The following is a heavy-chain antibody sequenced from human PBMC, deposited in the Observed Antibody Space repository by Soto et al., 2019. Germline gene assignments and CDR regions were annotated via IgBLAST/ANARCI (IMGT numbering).Heavy chain of an antibody. V-gene: IGHV3-13*01. CDR3: ARVFGVVTTGDFDL. CDR1: GFTFSSYD. D-gene: IGHD3-3*01. J-gene: IGHJ2*01. Sequence: GGSLRHSCAASGFTFSSYDMHWVRQATGKGLEWVSAIGTAGDTYYPGSVKGRFTISRENAKNSLYLQMNSLRAEDTAVYYCARVFGVVTTGDFDLWGRGTLVTDSS. CDR2: IGTAGDT.